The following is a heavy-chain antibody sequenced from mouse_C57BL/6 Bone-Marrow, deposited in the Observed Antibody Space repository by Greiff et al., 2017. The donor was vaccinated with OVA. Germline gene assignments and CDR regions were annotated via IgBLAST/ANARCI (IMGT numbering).Heavy chain of an antibody. V-gene: IGHV1-82*01. D-gene: IGHD1-1*01. CDR1: GYAFSSSW. Sequence: VKVVESGPELVKPGASVKISCKASGYAFSSSWMNWVKQRPGKGLEWIGRIYPGDGDTNYNGKFKGKATLTADKSSSTAYMQLSSLTSEDSAVYFCANYYGRNWYFDVWGTGTTVTVSS. J-gene: IGHJ1*03. CDR2: IYPGDGDT. CDR3: ANYYGRNWYFDV.